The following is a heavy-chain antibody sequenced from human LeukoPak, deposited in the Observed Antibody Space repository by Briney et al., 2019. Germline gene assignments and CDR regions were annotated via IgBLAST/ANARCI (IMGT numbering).Heavy chain of an antibody. CDR1: GYTFTGYY. CDR2: INPNSGGT. V-gene: IGHV1-2*02. J-gene: IGHJ4*02. D-gene: IGHD4-23*01. CDR3: ARDILKRWYYFDY. Sequence: ASVKVCCKASGYTFTGYYMHWVRQAPGQGLEWMGWINPNSGGTNYAQKFQGRVTMTRDTSISTAYMELSRLRSDDTAVYYCARDILKRWYYFDYWGQGTLVTVSS.